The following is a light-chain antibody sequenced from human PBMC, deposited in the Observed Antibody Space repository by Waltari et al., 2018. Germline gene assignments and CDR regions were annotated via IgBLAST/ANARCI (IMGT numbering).Light chain of an antibody. J-gene: IGKJ3*01. CDR3: QQYVSSFT. CDR1: QSVSSTY. V-gene: IGKV3-20*01. Sequence: EIVLTQSPGTLSLSPGERATLPCSASQSVSSTYLTWYQQKPGQAPRLLIYGASSRATGIPDRFSGSGSGTDFTLTISRLEPEDFAVYYCQQYVSSFTFGPGTKVDIK. CDR2: GAS.